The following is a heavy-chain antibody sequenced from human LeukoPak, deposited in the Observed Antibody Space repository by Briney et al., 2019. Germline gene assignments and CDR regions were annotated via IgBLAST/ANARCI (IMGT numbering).Heavy chain of an antibody. V-gene: IGHV3-21*01. J-gene: IGHJ4*02. CDR2: ISSSSSYI. CDR1: GFTFSSYS. CDR3: ARDQYDSSGYGVCYFDY. Sequence: SGGSLRLSRAASGFTFSSYSMNWVRQAPGKGLEWVSSISSSSSYIYYADSVKGRFTISRDNAKNSLYLQMNSLRAEDTAVYYCARDQYDSSGYGVCYFDYWGQGTLVTVSS. D-gene: IGHD3-22*01.